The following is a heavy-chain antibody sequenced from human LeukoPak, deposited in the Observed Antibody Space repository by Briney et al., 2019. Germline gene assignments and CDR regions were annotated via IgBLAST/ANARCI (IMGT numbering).Heavy chain of an antibody. CDR1: GGSFSGYY. CDR3: ARRIFGCSGYYGNSGY. J-gene: IGHJ4*02. Sequence: PSETLTLSCAASGGSFSGYYRRWIRQPPGKGLEWIGEINHSGSTNYNPSLKSRVTISVDTSKNQFSLKLSSVTAADTAVYYCARRIFGCSGYYGNSGYWGQGTLVTVSS. V-gene: IGHV4-34*01. D-gene: IGHD3-22*01. CDR2: INHSGST.